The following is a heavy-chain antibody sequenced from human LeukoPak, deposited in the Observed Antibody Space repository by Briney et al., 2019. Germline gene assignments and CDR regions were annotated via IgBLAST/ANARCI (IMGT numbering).Heavy chain of an antibody. Sequence: SETLSLTCTVSGGSISSSSYYWGWIRQPPGKGLEWIGSIYYSGSTYYNPSLKSRVTISVNTSKHQVSLKLTSVTAADTAVYYCASYYDSNGSHAYWGQGTLVTVSS. CDR3: ASYYDSNGSHAY. CDR1: GGSISSSSYY. J-gene: IGHJ4*02. D-gene: IGHD3-22*01. V-gene: IGHV4-39*07. CDR2: IYYSGST.